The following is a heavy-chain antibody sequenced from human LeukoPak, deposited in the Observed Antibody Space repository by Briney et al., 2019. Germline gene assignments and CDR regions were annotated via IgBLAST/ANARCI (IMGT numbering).Heavy chain of an antibody. V-gene: IGHV3-23*01. CDR3: AKAGSLYSGWYPHFDY. J-gene: IGHJ4*02. CDR1: GFTFSIYA. CDR2: ISGSGGST. D-gene: IGHD6-19*01. Sequence: GGSLRLSCAASGFTFSIYAMSWVRQAPGKGLEWVSAISGSGGSTYYADSVKGRFTISRDNSKNTLYLQMNSLRAEDTAVYYCAKAGSLYSGWYPHFDYWGQGTLVTVSS.